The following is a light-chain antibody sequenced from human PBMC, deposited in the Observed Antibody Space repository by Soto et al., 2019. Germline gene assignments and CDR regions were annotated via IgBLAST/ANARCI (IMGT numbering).Light chain of an antibody. V-gene: IGKV1-6*01. CDR2: VAS. J-gene: IGKJ1*01. CDR1: RYIRTA. CDR3: LQDYNYPWT. Sequence: IHMTQSPSALSASEEDRVTITCRASRYIRTALSWYQHRPGQAPKVLICVASSLQSGVPSRFSGSGYGTDFALTISSLQPEDFATYYCLQDYNYPWTFCQGTKVDIK.